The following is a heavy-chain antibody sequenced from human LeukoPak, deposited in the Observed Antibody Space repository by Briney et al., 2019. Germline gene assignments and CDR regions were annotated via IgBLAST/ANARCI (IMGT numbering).Heavy chain of an antibody. CDR1: GGAFSSYY. CDR3: AKSNGYGLIDI. D-gene: IGHD3-10*01. CDR2: MYYSGST. Sequence: SETLSLTCTVSGGAFSSYYWSWIRQPPGKGLEWIGYMYYSGSTNYNPSLKSRVTISVDTSRNQFSLRLNSVTAADTAVYYCAKSNGYGLIDIWGQGTMVTVSS. J-gene: IGHJ3*02. V-gene: IGHV4-59*12.